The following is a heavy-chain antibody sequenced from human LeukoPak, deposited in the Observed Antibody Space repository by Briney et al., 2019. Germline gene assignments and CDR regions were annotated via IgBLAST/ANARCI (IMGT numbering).Heavy chain of an antibody. J-gene: IGHJ3*02. V-gene: IGHV3-48*03. CDR3: ARDHSITGTTSAFDI. CDR2: ISSSGSTI. CDR1: GFTFSSYE. Sequence: GGSLRLSCAASGFTFSSYEMNWVRQAPGKGLEWVSYISSSGSTIYYADSVKGRFTISRDNAKNSLYLQMNSLRAEDTAVYYCARDHSITGTTSAFDIWGQGTMVTVSS. D-gene: IGHD1-7*01.